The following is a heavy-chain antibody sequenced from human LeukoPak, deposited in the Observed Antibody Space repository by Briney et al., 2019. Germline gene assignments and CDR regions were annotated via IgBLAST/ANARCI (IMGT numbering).Heavy chain of an antibody. Sequence: GGSQRLSCAASGFTFSSYAMSWVRQAPGKGLEWVSAMSGWGGSTYYADSVKGRFTISRDNSKNTLYLQMNSLRAEDTAVYHCAKEIRWLGFFDYWGQGTLATVSS. CDR2: MSGWGGST. V-gene: IGHV3-23*01. CDR1: GFTFSSYA. D-gene: IGHD4-23*01. J-gene: IGHJ4*02. CDR3: AKEIRWLGFFDY.